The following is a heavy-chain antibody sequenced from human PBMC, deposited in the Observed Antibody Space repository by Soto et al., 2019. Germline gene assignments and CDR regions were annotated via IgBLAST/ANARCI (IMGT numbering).Heavy chain of an antibody. CDR2: IYYSGST. CDR1: GGSISSYY. V-gene: IGHV4-59*01. D-gene: IGHD5-18*01. Sequence: NPSETLSLTCTVSGGSISSYYWSWIRQPPGKGLEWIGYIYYSGSTNYNPSLKSRVTISVDTSKNQFSLKLSSVTAADTAVYYCARINTAMAYGLDYWGQGTLVTVSS. J-gene: IGHJ4*02. CDR3: ARINTAMAYGLDY.